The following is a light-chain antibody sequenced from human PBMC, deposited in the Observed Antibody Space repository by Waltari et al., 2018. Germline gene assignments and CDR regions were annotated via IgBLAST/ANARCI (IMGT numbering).Light chain of an antibody. CDR2: DTS. CDR1: QGVSAHY. CDR3: QQYGGSSWT. Sequence: EIVLMQSPGTLSLSVGETATLSCGASQGVSAHYLAWYQQKPGQTPRLLIYDTSTRATNLPDRFSGGESETGFTLTSNRLEPEDVAVYYCQQYGGSSWTVGQGTKVEI. J-gene: IGKJ1*01. V-gene: IGKV3-20*01.